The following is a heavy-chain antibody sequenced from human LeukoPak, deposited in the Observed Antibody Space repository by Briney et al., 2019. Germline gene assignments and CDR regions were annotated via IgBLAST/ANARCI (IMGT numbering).Heavy chain of an antibody. D-gene: IGHD5-24*01. CDR3: ARDQPVMATCLDY. V-gene: IGHV1-46*01. CDR1: GYTFTSYY. Sequence: ASVKASCKASGYTFTSYYMHWVRQAPGQGLKWMGIINPSGGSTSYAQKLQGRVTMNRDMSTSTVYMELSSLRSEDTAVYYCARDQPVMATCLDYWGQGTLVTVPS. CDR2: INPSGGST. J-gene: IGHJ4*02.